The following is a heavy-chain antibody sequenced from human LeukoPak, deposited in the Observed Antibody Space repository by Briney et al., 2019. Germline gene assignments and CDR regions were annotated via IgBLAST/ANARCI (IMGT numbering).Heavy chain of an antibody. CDR2: INPSGGST. V-gene: IGHV1-46*01. D-gene: IGHD3-9*01. J-gene: IGHJ5*02. CDR3: ARAARYGQNWFDP. CDR1: GYTFTRYY. Sequence: ASVKVSCKASGYTFTRYYMHWVRQAPGQGLEWMGIINPSGGSTSYAQKFQGRVTMTRDMSTSPVYMELSSLRSEDTAVYYCARAARYGQNWFDPWGQGTLVTVSS.